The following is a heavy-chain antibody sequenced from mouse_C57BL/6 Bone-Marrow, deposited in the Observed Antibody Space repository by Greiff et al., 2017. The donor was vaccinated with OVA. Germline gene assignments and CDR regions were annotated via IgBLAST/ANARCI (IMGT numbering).Heavy chain of an antibody. CDR2: IHPNSGST. Sequence: QVQLQQPGAELVKPGASVKLSCKASGYTFTSYWMHWVKQRPGQGLEWIGMIHPNSGSTNYNEKFKSKATLTVEKSSSTAYMQLSSLTSEDSAVYYCARQLRLRPFAYWGQGTLVTVSA. D-gene: IGHD3-2*02. CDR3: ARQLRLRPFAY. CDR1: GYTFTSYW. V-gene: IGHV1-64*01. J-gene: IGHJ3*01.